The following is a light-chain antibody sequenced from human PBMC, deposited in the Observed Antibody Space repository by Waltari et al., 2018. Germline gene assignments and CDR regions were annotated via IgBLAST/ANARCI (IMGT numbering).Light chain of an antibody. CDR1: GSNIGAYD. CDR3: QSYDTSLSVV. J-gene: IGLJ3*02. V-gene: IGLV1-40*01. CDR2: GVN. Sequence: QSVLTQPPSVSGAPGQRVTLSCTGSGSNIGAYDVHWYQHRPGKAPTLLIYGVNNRPAVVPDRFFGAKSGTSASLAITSLRSEDEGVYYCQSYDTSLSVVFGGGTKLTVL.